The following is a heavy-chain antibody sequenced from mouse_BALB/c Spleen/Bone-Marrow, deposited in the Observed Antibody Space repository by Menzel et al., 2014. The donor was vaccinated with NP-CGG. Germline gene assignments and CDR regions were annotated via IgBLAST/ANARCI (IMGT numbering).Heavy chain of an antibody. CDR3: ARYWSGFAY. Sequence: QVQLQQSGSVLVRPGASVKLSCKASGYTFTSSWMHWAKQRPGQGLEWIGEIHPNSGNTNYNEKFKGKATLTVDTSSSTAYMDLSSRTSEDSAVYYCARYWSGFAYWGQGTLVTVSA. CDR2: IHPNSGNT. D-gene: IGHD4-1*01. V-gene: IGHV1S130*01. J-gene: IGHJ3*01. CDR1: GYTFTSSW.